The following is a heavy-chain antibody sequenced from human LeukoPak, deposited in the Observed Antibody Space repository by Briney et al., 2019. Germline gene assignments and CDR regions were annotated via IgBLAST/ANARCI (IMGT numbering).Heavy chain of an antibody. CDR2: INYSGTT. CDR3: GRLFDS. CDR1: GGAIISDNFY. Sequence: SETLSLTCTVSGGAIISDNFYWGWVRQPPGKCLEWVGSINYSGTTYYNPSLTSRLSISVDTSRTQFFLRLNSVTAADTAVYYCGRLFDSWGQGILVTVSS. J-gene: IGHJ4*02. V-gene: IGHV4-39*01.